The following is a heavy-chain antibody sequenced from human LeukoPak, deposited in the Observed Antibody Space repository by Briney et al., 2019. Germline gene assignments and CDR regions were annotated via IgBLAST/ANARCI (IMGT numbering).Heavy chain of an antibody. V-gene: IGHV3-23*01. CDR1: GFTFSSYA. D-gene: IGHD6-19*01. Sequence: PGGSLRLSCAASGFTFSSYAMSWVRQAPGKGLEWVSGISGSGGDTHYADSVKGRFTISRDNSKNTLYLQMNSLRAEDTAVYYCAKAPAFGYSSGFDYWGQGTLVTVSS. CDR2: ISGSGGDT. CDR3: AKAPAFGYSSGFDY. J-gene: IGHJ4*02.